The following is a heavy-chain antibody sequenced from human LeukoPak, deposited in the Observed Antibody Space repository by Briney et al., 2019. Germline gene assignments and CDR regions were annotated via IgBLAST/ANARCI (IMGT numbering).Heavy chain of an antibody. CDR1: GYTFTCYG. Sequence: ASVKVSCKASGYTFTCYGISWVRQAPGQGLEWMGWISAYNGNTNYAQKLQGRVTMTTDTSTSTAYMELRSLRSDDTAVYYCARDLPGLGELSPAPPFDYWGQGTLVTVSS. J-gene: IGHJ4*02. CDR2: ISAYNGNT. CDR3: ARDLPGLGELSPAPPFDY. V-gene: IGHV1-18*01. D-gene: IGHD3-16*02.